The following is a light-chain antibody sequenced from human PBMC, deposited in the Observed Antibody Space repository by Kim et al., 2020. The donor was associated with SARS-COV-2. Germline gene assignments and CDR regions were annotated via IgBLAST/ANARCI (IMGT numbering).Light chain of an antibody. J-gene: IGKJ2*01. CDR3: QQYGSPPDT. CDR2: GAS. V-gene: IGKV3-20*01. Sequence: LSPGERATLPCKAHQGVSSNDFACFQEKPGQAPRLVIYGASSRATGTPDRYSGGGSGTDFTLTISRLEPEDFVVYYCQQYGSPPDTFGQETKLE. CDR1: QGVSSND.